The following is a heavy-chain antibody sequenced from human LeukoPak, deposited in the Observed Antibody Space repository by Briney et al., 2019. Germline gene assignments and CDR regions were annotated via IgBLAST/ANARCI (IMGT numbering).Heavy chain of an antibody. CDR3: AKGIAADADWYFDL. CDR1: GFTFNNYA. D-gene: IGHD6-13*01. CDR2: ISGSGGTT. V-gene: IGHV3-23*01. J-gene: IGHJ2*01. Sequence: HPGGSLRLSCAASGFTFNNYAMSWVRQVPGKGLEWLSTISGSGGTTYRADSVKGRIAISRDNSKDSLYLRMSSLRAGDTATYYCAKGIAADADWYFDLWGRGTLVIVSS.